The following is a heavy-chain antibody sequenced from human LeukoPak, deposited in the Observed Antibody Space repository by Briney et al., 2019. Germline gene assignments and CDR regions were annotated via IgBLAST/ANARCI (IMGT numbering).Heavy chain of an antibody. V-gene: IGHV4-4*07. Sequence: SETLSLTCTVSGGSISSYYWSWIRQPAGKGLEWIGRIYTSGSTNYNPSLKSRVTMSVDTSKNQFSLKLSSVTAADTAVYYCARAIPAYSSGWFCDAFDIWGQGTMVSVSS. CDR2: IYTSGST. D-gene: IGHD6-19*01. CDR3: ARAIPAYSSGWFCDAFDI. J-gene: IGHJ3*02. CDR1: GGSISSYY.